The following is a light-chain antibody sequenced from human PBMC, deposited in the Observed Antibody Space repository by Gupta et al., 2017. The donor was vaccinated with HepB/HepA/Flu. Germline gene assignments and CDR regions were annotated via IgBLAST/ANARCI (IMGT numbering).Light chain of an antibody. J-gene: IGKJ1*01. Sequence: DIQMTQSTSTLSASVGDSVTITCRASQSVSAWVALYQQKPEKPPKLLISKASILEDGVPSRFSGSGSGTEFTLAISNLQSDDFATYYCQQYGDYFRTFGQGTKV. CDR3: QQYGDYFRT. CDR1: QSVSAW. CDR2: KAS. V-gene: IGKV1-5*03.